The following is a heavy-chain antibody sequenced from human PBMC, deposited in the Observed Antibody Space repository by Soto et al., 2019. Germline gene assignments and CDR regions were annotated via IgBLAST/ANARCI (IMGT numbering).Heavy chain of an antibody. D-gene: IGHD3-16*01. V-gene: IGHV4-34*01. J-gene: IGHJ6*02. Sequence: QVQLQQWGAGLLKPSETLSLTCAVYGGSFSGYYWSWIRQPPGKGLEWIGEINHSGSTNYNPSLKSLVTISVDTSKTQFSLKLSSVTAADTAVYYCARILRYYYYGMDVWGQGTTVTVSS. CDR1: GGSFSGYY. CDR3: ARILRYYYYGMDV. CDR2: INHSGST.